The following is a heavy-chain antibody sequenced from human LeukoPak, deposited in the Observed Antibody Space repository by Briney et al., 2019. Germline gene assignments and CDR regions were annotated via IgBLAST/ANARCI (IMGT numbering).Heavy chain of an antibody. CDR2: IKQDGSEK. V-gene: IGHV3-7*01. CDR3: ARFSQLGTLDYFDY. Sequence: GGSLRLSCAASGFTFSSYWMSWARQAPGKGLEWVANIKQDGSEKYYVDSVKGRFTISRDNAKNSLYLQMNSLRAEDTAVYYCARFSQLGTLDYFDYWGQGTLVTVSS. CDR1: GFTFSSYW. J-gene: IGHJ4*02. D-gene: IGHD7-27*01.